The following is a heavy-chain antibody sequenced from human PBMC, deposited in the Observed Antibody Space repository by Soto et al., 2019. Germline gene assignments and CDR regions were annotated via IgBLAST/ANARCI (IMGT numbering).Heavy chain of an antibody. Sequence: QVQLVQSGAEVKKPGASVKVSSKASGYTFTSYAIHCVRQAPGQRLAWMGWLNDGDGNTKYSQQVQGRLTITRDKSASTAYMELSSLRSEDTAVFYCARDGGSRDSTNCYQPTDYWGQGTLVTVSS. J-gene: IGHJ4*02. V-gene: IGHV1-3*01. CDR2: LNDGDGNT. CDR1: GYTFTSYA. CDR3: ARDGGSRDSTNCYQPTDY. D-gene: IGHD2-2*01.